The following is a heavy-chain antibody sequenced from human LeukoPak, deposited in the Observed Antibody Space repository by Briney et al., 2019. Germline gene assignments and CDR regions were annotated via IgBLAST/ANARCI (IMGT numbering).Heavy chain of an antibody. CDR3: ARELYDSSGPGFDL. V-gene: IGHV3-48*03. CDR2: ISSSGGTI. CDR1: GFTFSSYE. Sequence: GGSLRLSCAASGFTFSSYEMNWVRQAPGKGLEWVSYISSSGGTIYYADSVKGRFTISRDNAKNSLYLQMNSLRAEDTAVYYCARELYDSSGPGFDLWGRGTLVTVSS. D-gene: IGHD3-22*01. J-gene: IGHJ2*01.